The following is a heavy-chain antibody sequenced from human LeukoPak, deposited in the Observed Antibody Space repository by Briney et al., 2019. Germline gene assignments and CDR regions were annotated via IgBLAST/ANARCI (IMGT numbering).Heavy chain of an antibody. CDR3: ARSSYSSSSSV. CDR2: IKQDGYEK. J-gene: IGHJ3*01. CDR1: GFTFSGYW. D-gene: IGHD6-6*01. Sequence: GGSLRLSCAASGFTFSGYWMSWVRQTPEKGLEWVANIKQDGYEKYYVDSVKGRFTISRDNAKNSLYLQINSLRAEDTAVYYCARSSYSSSSSVWGQGTMVTVSS. V-gene: IGHV3-7*03.